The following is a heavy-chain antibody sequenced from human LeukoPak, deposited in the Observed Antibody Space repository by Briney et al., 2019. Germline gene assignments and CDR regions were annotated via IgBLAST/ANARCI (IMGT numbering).Heavy chain of an antibody. Sequence: PGGSLRLSCAASGFTFSSYGMHWVRRAPGKGLEWVAVISYDGSNKYYADSVKGRFTISRDNSKNTLYLQMNSLRAEDTAVYYCATSGRIKRDAFDIWGQGTMVTVSS. CDR3: ATSGRIKRDAFDI. CDR2: ISYDGSNK. CDR1: GFTFSSYG. J-gene: IGHJ3*02. D-gene: IGHD1-26*01. V-gene: IGHV3-30*03.